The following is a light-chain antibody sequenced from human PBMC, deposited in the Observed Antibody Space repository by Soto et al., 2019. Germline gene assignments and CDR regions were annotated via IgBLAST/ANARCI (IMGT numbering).Light chain of an antibody. CDR3: LSYRSGGTAYV. CDR1: SSDIGDYNY. Sequence: QSALTQPASVSGSPGQSITISCTGTSSDIGDYNYVSWYQQLPGKVPKLIIYQVNERPSGVSIRFSGSKSGNTASLTISGLQAEDEAEYYCLSYRSGGTAYVFGTGTKVTVL. V-gene: IGLV2-14*01. J-gene: IGLJ1*01. CDR2: QVN.